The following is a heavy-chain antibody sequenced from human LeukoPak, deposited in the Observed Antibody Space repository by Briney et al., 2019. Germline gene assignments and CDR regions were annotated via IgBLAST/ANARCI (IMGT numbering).Heavy chain of an antibody. J-gene: IGHJ5*02. CDR1: GFTFSSYS. CDR3: ARGFSPIAAAEISWFDP. V-gene: IGHV3-21*01. CDR2: ISSSSSYI. D-gene: IGHD6-13*01. Sequence: GGSLRLSCAASGFTFSSYSMNWVRQAPGKGLEWVSSISSSSSYIYYADSVKGRFTISRDNAKNPLYLQMNSLRAEDTAVYYCARGFSPIAAAEISWFDPWGQGTLVTVSS.